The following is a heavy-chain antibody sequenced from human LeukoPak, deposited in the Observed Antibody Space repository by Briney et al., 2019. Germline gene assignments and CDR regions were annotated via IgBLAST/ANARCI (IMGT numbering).Heavy chain of an antibody. Sequence: SETLSLTCAVYGGSFSGYYWSWIRQPPGKGLEWIGYIYYSGSTNYNPSLKSRVTISVDTSKNQFSLKLSSVTAADTAVYYCARATWLPVGLYYYDSSGYYYYFDSWGQGTLVTVSS. CDR3: ARATWLPVGLYYYDSSGYYYYFDS. CDR2: IYYSGST. J-gene: IGHJ4*02. CDR1: GGSFSGYY. V-gene: IGHV4-59*01. D-gene: IGHD3-22*01.